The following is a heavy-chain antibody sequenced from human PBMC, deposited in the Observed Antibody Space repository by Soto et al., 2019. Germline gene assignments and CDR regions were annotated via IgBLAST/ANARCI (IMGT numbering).Heavy chain of an antibody. V-gene: IGHV3-30*18. D-gene: IGHD2-15*01. J-gene: IGHJ2*01. CDR2: ISYDGSNK. CDR3: ANFFFQAEDGIRDLRTVSAFLLNRSSDL. Sequence: KEMERVAVISYDGSNKYYADYETVRFTISRDNSKNTLYLQMNSLRAEDTAVYYCANFFFQAEDGIRDLRTVSAFLLNRSSDL.